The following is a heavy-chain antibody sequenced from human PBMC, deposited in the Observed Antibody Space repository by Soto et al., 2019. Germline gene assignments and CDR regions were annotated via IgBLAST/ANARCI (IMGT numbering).Heavy chain of an antibody. V-gene: IGHV1-69*13. D-gene: IGHD2-21*01. CDR1: GGTFGTES. J-gene: IGHJ3*01. CDR2: ILPFCGTA. CDR3: ARGHEYRGHSDAFDV. Sequence: QVHLVQSGAEVKKPGSSVKVSCKYSGGTFGTESINWVRQAPGQGLEWMGGILPFCGTADYAPRFQGRVTILADGATTTAYMEFSSLTSKDTAVYFCARGHEYRGHSDAFDVWGQGTMVTVSS.